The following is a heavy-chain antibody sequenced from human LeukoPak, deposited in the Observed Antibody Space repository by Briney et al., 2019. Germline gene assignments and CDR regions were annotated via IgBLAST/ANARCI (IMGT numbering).Heavy chain of an antibody. Sequence: PGGSLRLSCAVSGFTFRTYAMRWVRQAPGRGLEWVSAINPAGSRTFYADSVKGRFTISRDNSKNTLYLQMNSLRADDSAVYFCAKEAGIVLGGDYWGQGTLVTVSS. CDR1: GFTFRTYA. J-gene: IGHJ4*02. D-gene: IGHD1-26*01. CDR3: AKEAGIVLGGDY. CDR2: INPAGSRT. V-gene: IGHV3-23*01.